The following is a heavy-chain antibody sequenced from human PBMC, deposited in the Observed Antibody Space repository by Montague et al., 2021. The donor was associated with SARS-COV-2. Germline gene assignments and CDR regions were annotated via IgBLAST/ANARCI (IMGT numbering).Heavy chain of an antibody. CDR2: IYYSGST. D-gene: IGHD5-18*01. CDR3: VCVDTAVVTFDY. Sequence: TLSLTCIVSGGSISSGGYYWSWIRQHPGKGLEWIGYIYYSGSTYYNLSLKSRVTTSVDTSKNQFSLRLSSVTAADTALYYCVCVDTAVVTFDYWGQGTLVTVSS. J-gene: IGHJ4*02. CDR1: GGSISSGGYY. V-gene: IGHV4-31*08.